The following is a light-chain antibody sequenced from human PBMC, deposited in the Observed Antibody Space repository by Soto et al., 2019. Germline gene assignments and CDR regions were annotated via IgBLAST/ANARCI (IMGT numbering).Light chain of an antibody. CDR2: DAS. CDR3: QQYGSSPRT. CDR1: QTVRNNY. Sequence: EFVLTQSPCTLSLSTGERATLSCRASQTVRNNYLAWYQQKPGQAPRLLIYDASSRATGSPDRFSGGGSGTDFTLTISRLEPEDFAVYYCQQYGSSPRTFGHGTKVDIK. J-gene: IGKJ1*01. V-gene: IGKV3-20*01.